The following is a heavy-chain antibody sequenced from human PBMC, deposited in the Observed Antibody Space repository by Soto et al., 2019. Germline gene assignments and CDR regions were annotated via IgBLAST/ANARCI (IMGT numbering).Heavy chain of an antibody. CDR2: IYYSGST. Sequence: QVQLQESGPGLVKPSETLSLTCTVSGGSISSYYWSWIRQPPGKGLEWIGYIYYSGSTNYNPSLKRRVTISVDTSKNQSSLKLSSVTAADTAVYYCARQGYCSSTSCYERGVYYYGMDVWGQGTTVTVSS. V-gene: IGHV4-59*08. D-gene: IGHD2-2*01. CDR3: ARQGYCSSTSCYERGVYYYGMDV. CDR1: GGSISSYY. J-gene: IGHJ6*02.